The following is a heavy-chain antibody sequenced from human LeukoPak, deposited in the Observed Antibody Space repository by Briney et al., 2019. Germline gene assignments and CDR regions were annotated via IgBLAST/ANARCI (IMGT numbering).Heavy chain of an antibody. CDR1: GGSISSYY. V-gene: IGHV4-59*12. CDR3: ARLYYYDSSGYYYSAFDI. D-gene: IGHD3-22*01. J-gene: IGHJ3*02. CDR2: IYYSGST. Sequence: SETLSLTCTVSGGSISSYYWSWIRQPPGKGLEWIGYIYYSGSTNYNPSLKSRVTISVDTSKNQFSLKLSSVTAADTAVYYCARLYYYDSSGYYYSAFDIWGQGTMVTVSS.